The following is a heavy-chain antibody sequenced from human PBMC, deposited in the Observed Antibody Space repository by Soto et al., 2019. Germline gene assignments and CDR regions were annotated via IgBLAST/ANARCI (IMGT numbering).Heavy chain of an antibody. D-gene: IGHD3-3*02. Sequence: QVQLMQSGAEVKKPGSSVKVSCKASGGTFSTSAISWVRQAPGEGLEWVGGIMPVFATPDYALKFQGRVTISAHESTTTAYLELTSLTSDDTAVYYCARDKDRQQLGGNYYYILDVWGQGTAITVSS. J-gene: IGHJ6*02. CDR1: GGTFSTSA. V-gene: IGHV1-69*12. CDR2: IMPVFATP. CDR3: ARDKDRQQLGGNYYYILDV.